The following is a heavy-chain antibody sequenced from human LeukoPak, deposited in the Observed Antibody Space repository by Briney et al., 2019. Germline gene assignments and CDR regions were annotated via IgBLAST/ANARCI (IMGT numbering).Heavy chain of an antibody. D-gene: IGHD2-2*01. CDR1: GGTFSSYA. CDR3: TGVGSNHNFDY. J-gene: IGHJ4*02. Sequence: ASVKVSCKASGGTFSSYAISWVRQAPGQGLEWMGRINPNSGGTNYAQKFQGRVTMTRDTSISTAYMGLSRLRSDDTAVYYCTGVGSNHNFDYWGQGALVTVSS. CDR2: INPNSGGT. V-gene: IGHV1-2*06.